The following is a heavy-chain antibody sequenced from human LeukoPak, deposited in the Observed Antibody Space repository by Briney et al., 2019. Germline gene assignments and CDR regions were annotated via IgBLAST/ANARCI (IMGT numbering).Heavy chain of an antibody. J-gene: IGHJ4*02. D-gene: IGHD5-18*01. CDR3: ARDEAYSYGYSYYFHS. CDR1: GFTVSNN. CDR2: IYSAGST. Sequence: GGSLRLSCAASGFTVSNNMSWVRLAPGKGLEGVSVIYSAGSTFYADSVKGRFAISRDNSKNILYLQMNSLRAEDTAIYYCARDEAYSYGYSYYFHSWGQGTLVTVSS. V-gene: IGHV3-66*01.